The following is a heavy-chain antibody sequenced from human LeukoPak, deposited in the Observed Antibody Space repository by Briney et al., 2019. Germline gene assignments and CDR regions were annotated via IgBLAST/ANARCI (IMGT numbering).Heavy chain of an antibody. V-gene: IGHV3-23*01. CDR3: AKTKIFRWFDP. D-gene: IGHD2-8*01. CDR1: GFTFGSSA. CDR2: ISGSGSST. Sequence: PGGSLRLSCAASGFTFGSSAMSWVRQAPGKGLEWVAAISGSGSSTYYADSVKGRFTISRDNSKNTLYLQMNSLRAEDTAVYYCAKTKIFRWFDPWGQGTLVTVSS. J-gene: IGHJ5*02.